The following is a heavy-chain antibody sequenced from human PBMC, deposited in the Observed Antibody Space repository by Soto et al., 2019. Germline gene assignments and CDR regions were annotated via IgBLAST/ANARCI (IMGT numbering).Heavy chain of an antibody. D-gene: IGHD2-15*01. CDR3: ARIRGYCSGGSCYFYYFAMDV. V-gene: IGHV2-26*01. J-gene: IGHJ6*02. Sequence: QVTLKEYGPVLVKPTETLTLTCTVSGFSLSDADVGVAWIRQPPGKALEWLAHILSNDEEVFSSSLRTRLTISKDTSRSQVVLTMSNMEPVDTATYYCARIRGYCSGGSCYFYYFAMDVWGQGTTVTVS. CDR1: GFSLSDADVG. CDR2: ILSNDEE.